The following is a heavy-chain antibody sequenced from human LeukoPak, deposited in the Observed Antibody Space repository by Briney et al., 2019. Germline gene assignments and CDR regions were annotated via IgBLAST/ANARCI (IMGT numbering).Heavy chain of an antibody. V-gene: IGHV1-2*02. CDR1: GYTFTGYY. CDR3: ARDKATRRLYYYYGMDV. D-gene: IGHD1-1*01. CDR2: INPNSGGT. Sequence: ASVKVSCKASGYTFTGYYMHWVRQAPGQGLEWMGWINPNSGGTNYAQKFQGRVTMTRDTSISTAYMELSRPRSDDTAVYYCARDKATRRLYYYYGMDVWGQGTTVTVSS. J-gene: IGHJ6*02.